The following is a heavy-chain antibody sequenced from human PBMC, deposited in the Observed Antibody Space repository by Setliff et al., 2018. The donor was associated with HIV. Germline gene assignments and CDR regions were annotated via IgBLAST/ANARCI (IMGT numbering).Heavy chain of an antibody. V-gene: IGHV4-4*07. CDR3: ARETVRSGHPSEAGFDF. CDR1: GGSISGDF. J-gene: IGHJ4*02. CDR2: IYTSGST. D-gene: IGHD6-19*01. Sequence: SETLSLTCTVSGGSISGDFWTWIRQPAGEGLEWIGRIYTSGSTNYNPSLRSRVTISGQTSNNQFSLQLTSVTAADTAVYYCARETVRSGHPSEAGFDFWGQGALVTVSS.